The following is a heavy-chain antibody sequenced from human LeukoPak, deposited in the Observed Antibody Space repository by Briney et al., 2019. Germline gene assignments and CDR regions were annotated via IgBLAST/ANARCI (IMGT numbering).Heavy chain of an antibody. Sequence: ASVKVSCKASGYIFTGYYIHWVRHAPGQGLEWMGGINPNSGSANYAQNFQARVTMTRDTSISTAYMEVSGLRSDDTAIYYCARDYGDFKESWFDPWGQGTLVIVSS. V-gene: IGHV1-2*02. CDR2: INPNSGSA. CDR1: GYIFTGYY. CDR3: ARDYGDFKESWFDP. J-gene: IGHJ5*02. D-gene: IGHD4-17*01.